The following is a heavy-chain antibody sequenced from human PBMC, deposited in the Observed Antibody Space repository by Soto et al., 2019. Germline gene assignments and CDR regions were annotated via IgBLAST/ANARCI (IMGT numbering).Heavy chain of an antibody. J-gene: IGHJ6*03. CDR3: ARGVPGGDIVVVVAAPTYYMDV. Sequence: SETLSLTCAVYGGSFSGYYWSWIRQPPGKGLEWIGEINHSGSTNYNPSLKSRVTISVDTSKNQFSLKLSSVTAADTAVYYCARGVPGGDIVVVVAAPTYYMDVWGKGTTVTVSS. CDR2: INHSGST. CDR1: GGSFSGYY. V-gene: IGHV4-34*01. D-gene: IGHD2-15*01.